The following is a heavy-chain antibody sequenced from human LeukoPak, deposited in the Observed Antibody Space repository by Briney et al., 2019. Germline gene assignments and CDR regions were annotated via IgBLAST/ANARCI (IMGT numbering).Heavy chain of an antibody. D-gene: IGHD5-24*01. CDR2: IIPIFGTA. CDR1: GGTFSSYA. CDR3: ATSSRDGYNYNY. Sequence: SVKVSCKASGGTFSSYAISWVRQAPGQGLEWMGGIIPIFGTANYAQKFQGRVTITADDSTSTAYMELSSLRSEDTAVYYCATSSRDGYNYNYWGQGTLVTVSS. J-gene: IGHJ4*02. V-gene: IGHV1-69*13.